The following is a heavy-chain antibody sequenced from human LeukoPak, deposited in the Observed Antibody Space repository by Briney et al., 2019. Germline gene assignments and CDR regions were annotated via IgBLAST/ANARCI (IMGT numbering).Heavy chain of an antibody. CDR2: IQYDGSKK. Sequence: GGSLRLSCVASGFTFSSNGMHWVRQAPGKGLEWVTFIQYDGSKKYYADSVKGRFTISRDNSKNTLYLQMNSLRAEDTAVYYCAKATYRTIVVVPAAHWGQGTLVTVSS. CDR1: GFTFSSNG. J-gene: IGHJ4*02. CDR3: AKATYRTIVVVPAAH. D-gene: IGHD2-2*01. V-gene: IGHV3-30*02.